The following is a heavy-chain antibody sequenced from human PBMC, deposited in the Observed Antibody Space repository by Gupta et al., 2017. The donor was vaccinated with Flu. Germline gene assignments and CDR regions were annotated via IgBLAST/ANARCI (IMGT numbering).Heavy chain of an antibody. CDR1: GFTLGNYA. J-gene: IGHJ4*02. V-gene: IGHV3-23*01. Sequence: EVQLLESGGGLVQPGGPLKPPGAASGFTLGNYAMNWVRQVPGNGLEWVSSISVSGSNTYYADSVEGRFTISRDNSKNTLYLQMKSLRAEDTAIYHCTKVGPLSGYPYYFDYWGQGTLVTVSS. CDR2: ISVSGSNT. CDR3: TKVGPLSGYPYYFDY. D-gene: IGHD3-9*01.